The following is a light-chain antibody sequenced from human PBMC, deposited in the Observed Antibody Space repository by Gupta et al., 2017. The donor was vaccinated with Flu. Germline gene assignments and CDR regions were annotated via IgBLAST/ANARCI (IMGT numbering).Light chain of an antibody. CDR3: AAWDDSLSLYV. J-gene: IGLJ1*01. CDR2: RNT. Sequence: HSVLTQPPSASGTPGQRVTTSCSGSSSNIGSNYVYWYQQLPGTAPKLLIYRNTQRPSGVPDRFSGSKSGTSASLAISGLRSEDEADYYCAAWDDSLSLYVFGTGTKVTVL. CDR1: SSNIGSNY. V-gene: IGLV1-47*01.